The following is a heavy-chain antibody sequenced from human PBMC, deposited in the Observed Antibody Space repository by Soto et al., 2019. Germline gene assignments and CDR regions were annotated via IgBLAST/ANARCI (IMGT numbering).Heavy chain of an antibody. D-gene: IGHD1-20*01. CDR3: ARGGKITGTYYFDY. CDR1: GFTFSSYA. CDR2: ISYDGSNK. J-gene: IGHJ4*02. Sequence: PGGSLRLSCAASGFTFSSYAMHWVRQAPGKGLEWVAVISYDGSNKYYADSVKGRFTISRDNSKNTLYLQMNSLRAEDTAVYYCARGGKITGTYYFDYWGQGTLVTVSS. V-gene: IGHV3-30-3*01.